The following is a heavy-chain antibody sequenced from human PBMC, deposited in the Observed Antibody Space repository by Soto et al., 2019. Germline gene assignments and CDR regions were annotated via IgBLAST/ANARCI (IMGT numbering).Heavy chain of an antibody. Sequence: PGGSLRLSCAASGFSFSTFEMSWVRQAPGRGLEWVSFISGDSSRTYYADAVKGRFTISRDNSKYTLYLQMNSLTAEDTAVYYCAKVSSSWYAGFFDLWGQGTPVTVSS. CDR3: AKVSSSWYAGFFDL. J-gene: IGHJ4*02. CDR1: GFSFSTFE. CDR2: ISGDSSRT. D-gene: IGHD6-13*01. V-gene: IGHV3-23*01.